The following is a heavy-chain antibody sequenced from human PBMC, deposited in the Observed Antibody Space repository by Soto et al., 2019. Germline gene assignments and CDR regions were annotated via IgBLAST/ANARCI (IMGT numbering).Heavy chain of an antibody. CDR2: VHESGST. J-gene: IGHJ4*02. D-gene: IGHD1-20*01. Sequence: TETLSLTCTVSGDAISNYYWSWIRQTPGRGLEWIGCVHESGSTDYNPSLKGRVTISLHMSRSQFSLSLRSATAADTATYYCARGTRALITSFFAYWGQG. CDR1: GDAISNYY. CDR3: ARGTRALITSFFAY. V-gene: IGHV4-59*01.